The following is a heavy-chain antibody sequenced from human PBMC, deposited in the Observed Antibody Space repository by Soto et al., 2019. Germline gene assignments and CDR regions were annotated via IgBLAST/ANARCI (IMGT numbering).Heavy chain of an antibody. J-gene: IGHJ6*02. CDR1: GDSISSYY. D-gene: IGHD6-13*01. CDR2: IYYSGST. Sequence: TLSVTCTVSGDSISSYYWSWLWQPPGKGLECIGYIYYSGSTNYNPSLKSRVTISVDTSKNQFSLNLSSVTAADPAVYYFSISNMAAAGFYYYGMDVWGRGTTVTVSS. CDR3: SISNMAAAGFYYYGMDV. V-gene: IGHV4-59*01.